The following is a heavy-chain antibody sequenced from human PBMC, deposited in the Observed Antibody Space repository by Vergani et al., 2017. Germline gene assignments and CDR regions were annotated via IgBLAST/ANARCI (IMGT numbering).Heavy chain of an antibody. V-gene: IGHV4-30-4*08. J-gene: IGHJ4*02. CDR1: GGSISSGDYY. CDR3: ARADSAVVTQPFDY. Sequence: QVQLQESGPGLVKPSQTLSLTCTVSGGSISSGDYYWSWLRPPPGKGLEWIGYIYYSGSTYYNPSLKSRVTISVDTSKNQFSLKLSSVTAADTAVYYCARADSAVVTQPFDYWGQGTLVTVSS. D-gene: IGHD4-23*01. CDR2: IYYSGST.